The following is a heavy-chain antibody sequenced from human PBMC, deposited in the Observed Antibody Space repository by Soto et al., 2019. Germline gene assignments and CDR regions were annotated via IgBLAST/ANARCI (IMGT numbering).Heavy chain of an antibody. CDR2: IIPILGIA. V-gene: IGHV1-69*02. D-gene: IGHD5-12*01. CDR1: GGTFSSYT. Sequence: QVQLVQSGAEVKKPGSSVKVSCKASGGTFSSYTISWVRQAPGQGLEWMGRIIPILGIANYAQKFQGRVTITADKSTSTAYMELSSLRSEDTALYYCAINKGMATIPPYWGQGTLVTVSS. J-gene: IGHJ4*02. CDR3: AINKGMATIPPY.